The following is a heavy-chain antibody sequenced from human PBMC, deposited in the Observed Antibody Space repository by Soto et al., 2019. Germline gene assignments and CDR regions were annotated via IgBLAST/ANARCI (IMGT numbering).Heavy chain of an antibody. CDR1: GFTFRSFT. Sequence: PGGSLRLSCAASGFTFRSFTLNWVRQAPGKGLEWVSTLSSNSAYIYYTDALRGRFTISRDNAKNSLHLQMNGLRAEDTAVYYGTIDSSRDSSARDGFEPWGPGTRVTVSS. CDR2: LSSNSAYI. V-gene: IGHV3-21*01. J-gene: IGHJ5*02. D-gene: IGHD6-13*01. CDR3: TIDSSRDSSARDGFEP.